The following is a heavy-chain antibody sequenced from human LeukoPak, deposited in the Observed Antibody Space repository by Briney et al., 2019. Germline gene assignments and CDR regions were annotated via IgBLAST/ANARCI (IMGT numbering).Heavy chain of an antibody. J-gene: IGHJ4*02. CDR3: ASSTVTTPYVY. CDR1: GGSISSYY. V-gene: IGHV4-59*08. Sequence: SETLSLTCTVSGGSISSYYWSWIRQPPGNGLEWIGYIYYSGSTNYNPSLKSRVTISVDTSKNQFSLKLSSVTAADTAVYYCASSTVTTPYVYWGQGTLVTVSS. CDR2: IYYSGST. D-gene: IGHD4-17*01.